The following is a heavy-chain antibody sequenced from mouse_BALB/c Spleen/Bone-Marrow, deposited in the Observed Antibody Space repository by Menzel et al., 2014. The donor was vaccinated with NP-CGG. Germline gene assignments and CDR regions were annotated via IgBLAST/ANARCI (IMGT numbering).Heavy chain of an antibody. J-gene: IGHJ2*01. D-gene: IGHD4-1*01. Sequence: QVQLQQSGAELVKPGASVKMSCKASGYTFTSYNMHWVKQTPGQGLEWIGTIYPGNGDTSYNQKFEGKATLTADKSSSTAYMQLSSLTSEDSAVYYCARSNWDGGNYFDYWGQGTTLTVSS. CDR1: GYTFTSYN. V-gene: IGHV1-12*01. CDR3: ARSNWDGGNYFDY. CDR2: IYPGNGDT.